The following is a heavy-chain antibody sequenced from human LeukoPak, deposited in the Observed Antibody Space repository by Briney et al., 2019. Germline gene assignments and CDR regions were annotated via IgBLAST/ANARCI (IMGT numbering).Heavy chain of an antibody. CDR3: ARDGILMVTIPFDY. J-gene: IGHJ4*02. D-gene: IGHD2-8*01. CDR2: IYHSGRT. V-gene: IGHV4-38-2*02. Sequence: PSETLSLTCAVSGYSISSGYYWGWIRQPPGKGLEWIGSIYHSGRTYYNPSLKSRVTISLDTSKNQFSLKLSSVTAADTAVYYCARDGILMVTIPFDYWGQGTLVTVSS. CDR1: GYSISSGYY.